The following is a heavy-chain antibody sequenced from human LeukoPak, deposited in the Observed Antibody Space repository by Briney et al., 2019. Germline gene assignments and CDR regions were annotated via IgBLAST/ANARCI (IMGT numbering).Heavy chain of an antibody. Sequence: SETLSLTCAVYGGSFSGYYWSWIRQPPGKGLEWIGYIYYSGSTYYNPSLKSRVTISVDTSKNQFSLKLSSVTAADTAVYYCARVSGDQNWFDPWGQGTLVTVSS. CDR2: IYYSGST. CDR1: GGSFSGYY. J-gene: IGHJ5*02. CDR3: ARVSGDQNWFDP. V-gene: IGHV4-30-4*01. D-gene: IGHD4-17*01.